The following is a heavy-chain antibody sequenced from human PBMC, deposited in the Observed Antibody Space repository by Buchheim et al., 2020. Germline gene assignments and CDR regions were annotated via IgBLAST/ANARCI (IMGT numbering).Heavy chain of an antibody. CDR1: GSSVSSGSYY. CDR3: ARGQLVNYYYYYMDV. V-gene: IGHV4-61*01. J-gene: IGHJ6*03. D-gene: IGHD6-13*01. CDR2: IYYSGST. Sequence: QVQLQESGPGLVKPSETLSLTCTVSGSSVSSGSYYWSWIRQPPGKGLEWIGYIYYSGSTNYHPSLKSRVTISVDTSKNQFALKLSSVTAADTAVYYCARGQLVNYYYYYMDVWGKGTT.